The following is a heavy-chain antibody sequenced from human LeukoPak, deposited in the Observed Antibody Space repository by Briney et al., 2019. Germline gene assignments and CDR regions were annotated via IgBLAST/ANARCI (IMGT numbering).Heavy chain of an antibody. D-gene: IGHD3-3*01. CDR1: GGSISSYY. CDR2: IYYSGST. J-gene: IGHJ6*03. V-gene: IGHV4-59*01. Sequence: SETLSLTCTVSGGSISSYYWSWIRQPPGKGLEWIGYIYYSGSTNYNPSLKSRVTISVDTSKNQFSLKLSSVTAADTAVYYCARVSLWSGYPGYYYYYMDVWGKGTTVTVSS. CDR3: ARVSLWSGYPGYYYYYMDV.